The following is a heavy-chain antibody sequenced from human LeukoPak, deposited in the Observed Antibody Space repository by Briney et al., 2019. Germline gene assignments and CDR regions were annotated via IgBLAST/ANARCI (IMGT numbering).Heavy chain of an antibody. D-gene: IGHD2-8*02. J-gene: IGHJ4*01. V-gene: IGHV3-69-1*01. Sequence: GSLRLSCAASGFAISTYAMAWVRPAPGKGLEWISSLSSGRSPSYSDSLEGRLTMSSDNARNTLYLQMDNSRGEDTAMYYCARQLGYCAAGTCYFDSWGHGTQVTVSS. CDR2: LSSGRSP. CDR1: GFAISTYA. CDR3: ARQLGYCAAGTCYFDS.